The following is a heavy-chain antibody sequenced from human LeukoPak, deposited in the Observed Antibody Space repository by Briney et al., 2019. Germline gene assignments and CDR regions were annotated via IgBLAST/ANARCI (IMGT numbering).Heavy chain of an antibody. V-gene: IGHV3-7*01. CDR3: ARGGIAVSSYYYDSSGYYYPHFDY. CDR1: GFTFSSYW. D-gene: IGHD3-22*01. CDR2: IKQDGSEK. J-gene: IGHJ4*02. Sequence: GGSLRLSCAASGFTFSSYWMSWVRQAPGKGLEWVANIKQDGSEKYYVDSVKGRFTISRDNAKNSLYLQMNSLRAEDTAVYYCARGGIAVSSYYYDSSGYYYPHFDYWGQGTLVTVSS.